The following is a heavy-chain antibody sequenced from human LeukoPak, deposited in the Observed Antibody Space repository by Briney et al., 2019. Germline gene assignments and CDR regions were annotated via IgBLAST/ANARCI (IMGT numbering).Heavy chain of an antibody. CDR1: GFTFSSYA. CDR3: AKGGGSGSYSRIDY. V-gene: IGHV3-23*01. D-gene: IGHD3-10*01. CDR2: ISGSGGRT. J-gene: IGHJ4*02. Sequence: GGSLRLSCAASGFTFSSYAMSWVRQAPGKGLEWVSSISGSGGRTYYADSAKGRSTISRDNSKNTLYLQMNTPRVDDTAVYYCAKGGGSGSYSRIDYWGQGTLATVSS.